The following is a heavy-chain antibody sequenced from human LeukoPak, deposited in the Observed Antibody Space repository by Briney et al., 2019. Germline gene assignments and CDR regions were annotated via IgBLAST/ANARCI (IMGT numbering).Heavy chain of an antibody. J-gene: IGHJ4*02. CDR2: IYHSGST. V-gene: IGHV4-39*07. CDR3: AREWQYQFDY. Sequence: SETLSLTCTVSGGSISSYYWGWIRQPPGKGLEWIGSIYHSGSTYYNPSLKSRVTISVDTSKNQFSLKVTSMTAADTAVYYCAREWQYQFDYWGQGTLVTVSS. D-gene: IGHD4-11*01. CDR1: GGSISSYY.